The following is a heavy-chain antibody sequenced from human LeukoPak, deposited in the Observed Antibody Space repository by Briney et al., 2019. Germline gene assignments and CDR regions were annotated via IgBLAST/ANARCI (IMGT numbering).Heavy chain of an antibody. Sequence: SETLSLTCSVSGASVTSGGFYWGWLRQSPGKGLEWIATIYYTGSTYYDPSLKSRFTISIDTSKNQFSLNVRSVSAADTAVYYCARHSGSGSLSRPFDPWGQGTLVTVTS. D-gene: IGHD3-10*01. CDR2: IYYTGST. V-gene: IGHV4-39*01. CDR1: GASVTSGGFY. CDR3: ARHSGSGSLSRPFDP. J-gene: IGHJ5*02.